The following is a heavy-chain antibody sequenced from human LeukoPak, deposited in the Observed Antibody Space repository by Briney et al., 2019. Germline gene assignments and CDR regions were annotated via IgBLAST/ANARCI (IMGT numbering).Heavy chain of an antibody. CDR1: GYTFSNFA. D-gene: IGHD7-27*01. Sequence: GGSLTLPCAASGYTFSNFAIRWVRQVPGTGLEWVSSIDGSDDKTHYPDSVRGRFTVSRDNSKNTLYLQMNSLRVEHTATYFCAKVQFNWGPIDYWGQGTPVIVSS. J-gene: IGHJ4*02. CDR2: IDGSDDKT. V-gene: IGHV3-23*01. CDR3: AKVQFNWGPIDY.